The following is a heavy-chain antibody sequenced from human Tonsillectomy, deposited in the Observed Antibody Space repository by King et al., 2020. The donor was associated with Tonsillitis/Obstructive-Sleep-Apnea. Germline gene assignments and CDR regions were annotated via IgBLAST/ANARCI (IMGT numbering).Heavy chain of an antibody. J-gene: IGHJ4*02. Sequence: VQLVESGGGLVQPGGSLRLSCAASGFTFSNYWMHWVRQAPGKGLVWVSRINSDGSSTNYADSVKGRFTISRDNAKNTLYLQMNSLRAEDTAVYYCARVYLEDQLLLSYWGQGTLVTVSS. CDR3: ARVYLEDQLLLSY. CDR2: INSDGSST. V-gene: IGHV3-74*01. D-gene: IGHD2-2*01. CDR1: GFTFSNYW.